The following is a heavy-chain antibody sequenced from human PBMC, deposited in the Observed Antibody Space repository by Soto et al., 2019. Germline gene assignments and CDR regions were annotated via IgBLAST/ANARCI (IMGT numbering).Heavy chain of an antibody. V-gene: IGHV4-39*01. CDR1: GGSISSSSYY. CDR2: IYYSGST. D-gene: IGHD3-22*01. CDR3: ASQTYYYDSSGYYPFDY. J-gene: IGHJ4*02. Sequence: SDTLSLTCTVSGGSISSSSYYWGWIRQPPGKGLEWIGSIYYSGSTYYNPSLKSRVTISVDTSKNQFSLKLSSVTAADTAVYYCASQTYYYDSSGYYPFDYWGQGTLVTVSS.